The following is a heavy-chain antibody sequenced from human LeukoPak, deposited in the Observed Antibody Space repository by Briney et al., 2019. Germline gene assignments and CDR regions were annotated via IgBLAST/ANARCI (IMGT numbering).Heavy chain of an antibody. D-gene: IGHD2-15*01. J-gene: IGHJ6*02. CDR1: GFTFSNFG. CDR2: ISYAESNK. Sequence: GGSLRLSCAAHGFTFSNFGMHWGRQAPGKGLEWVAFISYAESNKFYADSVKGRFTISRDNSKNTLSRHVNSLRTEDTAVYYCAKASGEAYYYEMDVWGQGTTVTVSS. CDR3: AKASGEAYYYEMDV. V-gene: IGHV3-30*18.